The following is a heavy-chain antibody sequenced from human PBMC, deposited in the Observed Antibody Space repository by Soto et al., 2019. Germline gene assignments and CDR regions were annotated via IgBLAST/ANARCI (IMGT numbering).Heavy chain of an antibody. V-gene: IGHV4-61*01. Sequence: SETLSLTCTVSGGSVSSGSFYWGWVRQPPGTGLEWIGYIYYIGRTNYNPSLKSRVTISVDTSKNQFSLRLSSMTAADTAVYYCASLRGSGGWFDPWGQGTLVTVSS. CDR2: IYYIGRT. CDR3: ASLRGSGGWFDP. CDR1: GGSVSSGSFY. D-gene: IGHD3-16*01. J-gene: IGHJ5*02.